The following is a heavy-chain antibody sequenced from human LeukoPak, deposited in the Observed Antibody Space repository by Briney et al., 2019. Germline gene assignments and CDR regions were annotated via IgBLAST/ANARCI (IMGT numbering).Heavy chain of an antibody. Sequence: GGSLRLSCAASGFTFSSYSMNWVRQAPGKGLEWVSVIYSGGSTYYADSVKGRFTISRDNSKNTLYLQMNTLRAEDTAVYYCARRYSSGWWIDYWGQGTLVTVSS. J-gene: IGHJ4*02. D-gene: IGHD6-19*01. CDR3: ARRYSSGWWIDY. V-gene: IGHV3-53*01. CDR1: GFTFSSYS. CDR2: IYSGGST.